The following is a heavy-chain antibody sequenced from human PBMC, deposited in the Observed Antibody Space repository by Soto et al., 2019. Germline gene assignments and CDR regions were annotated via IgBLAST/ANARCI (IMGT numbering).Heavy chain of an antibody. CDR1: GGSFSGYY. V-gene: IGHV4-34*01. CDR2: INHSGST. CDR3: ARGDLRGYDSRGAFDY. J-gene: IGHJ4*02. D-gene: IGHD5-12*01. Sequence: QVQLQQWGAGLLKPSETLSLTCAVYGGSFSGYYWSWIRQPPGKGLEWIGEINHSGSTNYNPSLKSRVTIAVYTSKNQFSLKLSSVTAADTAVYYCARGDLRGYDSRGAFDYWGQGTLVTVSS.